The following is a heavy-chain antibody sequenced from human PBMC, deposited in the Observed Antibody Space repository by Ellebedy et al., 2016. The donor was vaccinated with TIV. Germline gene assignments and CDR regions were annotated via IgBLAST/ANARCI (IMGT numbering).Heavy chain of an antibody. CDR3: ARGGFLEGLLPFDY. D-gene: IGHD3-3*01. CDR1: GFIFDDYG. CDR2: ISRNSGSI. J-gene: IGHJ4*02. V-gene: IGHV3-9*01. Sequence: SLKISCAASGFIFDDYGMHWVWHTPGKGLEWVSGISRNSGSIGYGDAVKGRFTISRDNAKNSLYLQMNSLRVEDTALYYCARGGFLEGLLPFDYWGQGTLVSVSS.